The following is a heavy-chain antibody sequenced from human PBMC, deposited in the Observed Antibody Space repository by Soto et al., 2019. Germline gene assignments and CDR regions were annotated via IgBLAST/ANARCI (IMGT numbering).Heavy chain of an antibody. CDR3: ARDRWSSVDY. D-gene: IGHD2-15*01. CDR2: ISSSGSTI. J-gene: IGHJ4*02. V-gene: IGHV3-48*03. CDR1: GFTFSSYE. Sequence: GGSLRLSCAASGFTFSSYEMNWVRQAPGKGLEWVSYISSSGSTIYYADSVKGRFTISRDNAKNSLYPQMNSLRAEDTAVYYCARDRWSSVDYWGQGTLVTVSS.